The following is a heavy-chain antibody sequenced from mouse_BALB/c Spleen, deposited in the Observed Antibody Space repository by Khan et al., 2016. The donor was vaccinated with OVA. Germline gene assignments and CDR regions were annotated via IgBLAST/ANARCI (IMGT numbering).Heavy chain of an antibody. Sequence: QIQLVQSGPELKKPGETVKISCKASGYTFTNYGMNWVQQSPGKGLKWMGWINSYTGEPTYADDFKGRFAFSLESSARTAYLLINHLKNEDTATYFCSRPPYFCYAMDYWGQGTSVTVSS. CDR3: SRPPYFCYAMDY. V-gene: IGHV9-3-1*01. J-gene: IGHJ4*01. D-gene: IGHD2-10*01. CDR2: INSYTGEP. CDR1: GYTFTNYG.